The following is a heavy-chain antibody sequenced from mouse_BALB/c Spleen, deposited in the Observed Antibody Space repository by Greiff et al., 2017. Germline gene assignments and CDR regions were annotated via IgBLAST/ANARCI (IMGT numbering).Heavy chain of an antibody. CDR3: VNDGTFTGAMDY. CDR1: GFTFNTYA. CDR2: IRSKSNNYAT. D-gene: IGHD2-3*01. J-gene: IGHJ4*01. Sequence: DVQLVESGGGLVQPKGSLKLSCAASGFTFNTYAMNWVRQAPGKGLEWVARIRSKSNNYATYYADSVKDRFTISRDDSQSMLYLQMNNLKTEDTAMYYCVNDGTFTGAMDYWGQGTSVTVSS. V-gene: IGHV10-1*02.